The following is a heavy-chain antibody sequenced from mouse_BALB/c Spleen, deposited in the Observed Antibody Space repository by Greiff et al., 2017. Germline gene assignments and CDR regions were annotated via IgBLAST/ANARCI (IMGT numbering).Heavy chain of an antibody. CDR1: GYTFTSYW. D-gene: IGHD1-1*01. V-gene: IGHV1S81*02. J-gene: IGHJ4*01. CDR3: ARGYYGSSSYAMDY. Sequence: QVQLKQPGAELVKPGASVKLSCKASGYTFTSYWMHWVKQRPGQGLEWIGEINPSNGRTNYNEKFKSKATLTVDKSSSKAYMQLSSLTSEDSAVYYCARGYYGSSSYAMDYWGQGTSVTVSS. CDR2: INPSNGRT.